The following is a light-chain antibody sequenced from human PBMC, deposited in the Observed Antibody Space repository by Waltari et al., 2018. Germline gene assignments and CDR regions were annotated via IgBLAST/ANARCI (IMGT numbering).Light chain of an antibody. CDR2: EVS. CDR3: ISYAGSNTGV. J-gene: IGLJ2*01. Sequence: QAALTQPRSVSGSPGQSVTISCTGTSSDIGGYNYVSWYQQHPGTAPKLMIYEVSKPPSWFSALFSGSKSRNSASLTISGLQAEDAADYYCISYAGSNTGVFGGGTRLTVL. V-gene: IGLV2-11*01. CDR1: SSDIGGYNY.